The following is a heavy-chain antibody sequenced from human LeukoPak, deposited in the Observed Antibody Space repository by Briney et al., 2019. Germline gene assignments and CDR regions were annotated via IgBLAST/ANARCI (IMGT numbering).Heavy chain of an antibody. Sequence: GGSLRLFCAASGFTFSGSAMHGVRQASGKGLEGVGRIRSKANSYGTVFGAHVKGRFHIPREDSKNTAYLQKNSLKSEDKAVYYCTRRLDRSGSYHLFDYWGQGTLVTVPS. CDR2: IRSKANSYGT. CDR1: GFTFSGSA. CDR3: TRRLDRSGSYHLFDY. J-gene: IGHJ4*02. V-gene: IGHV3-73*01. D-gene: IGHD3-22*01.